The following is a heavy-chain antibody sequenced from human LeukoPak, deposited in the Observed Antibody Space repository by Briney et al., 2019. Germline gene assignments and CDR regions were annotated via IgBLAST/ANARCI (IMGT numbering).Heavy chain of an antibody. Sequence: PSETLSLTCTVSGDSISSSSYYWGWIRQPPGKGLEWIGEINQSGSKNYNPSLKSRVTMSVDTSKRQFSLKLISVTAADTAVYYCARDRYCSGGSCDAFDIWGQGTMVTVSS. CDR1: GDSISSSSYY. J-gene: IGHJ3*02. V-gene: IGHV4-39*07. D-gene: IGHD2-15*01. CDR3: ARDRYCSGGSCDAFDI. CDR2: INQSGSK.